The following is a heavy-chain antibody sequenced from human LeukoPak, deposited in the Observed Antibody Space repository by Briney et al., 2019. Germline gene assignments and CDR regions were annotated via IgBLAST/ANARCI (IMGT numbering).Heavy chain of an antibody. CDR1: GGSISGYY. J-gene: IGHJ4*02. CDR2: LDYSGST. CDR3: ARRHVEYSSSSDPYYFDY. Sequence: TPSETLSLTCTVSGGSISGYYGTWIGQPPGKGLEWIGYLDYSGSTNYNPSLKSRVTISVDTSKNQFSLKVSSVTAADTAVYYCARRHVEYSSSSDPYYFDYWGQGTLVTVSS. D-gene: IGHD6-6*01. V-gene: IGHV4-59*01.